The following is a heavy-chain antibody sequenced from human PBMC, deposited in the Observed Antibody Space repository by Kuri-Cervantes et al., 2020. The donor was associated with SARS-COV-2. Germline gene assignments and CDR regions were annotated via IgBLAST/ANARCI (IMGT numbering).Heavy chain of an antibody. D-gene: IGHD1-26*01. CDR3: ARWDEGARDAFDI. CDR1: GFAFSSYV. J-gene: IGHJ3*02. V-gene: IGHV3-47*02. CDR2: IGTGGDT. Sequence: GGSLRLSCAASGFAFSSYVLHWVRRAPGKGPEWVSAIGTGGDTYYADSVMGRFTISRDNAKKSLYLQMNSLRAEDTAVYYCARWDEGARDAFDIWGQGTMVTVSS.